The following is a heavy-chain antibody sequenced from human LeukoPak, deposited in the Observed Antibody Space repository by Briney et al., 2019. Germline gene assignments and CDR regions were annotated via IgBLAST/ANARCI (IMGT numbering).Heavy chain of an antibody. CDR1: GIRFSSCS. Sequence: PGGSLRLSCAVSGIRFSSCSMHWVRQAPDKRLEWVAFIRFDDSDKYYADSVKGRFSISRDNSKNTVYLQMNSLRGEDTALYYCAKDAHWTFEDWVQETLVTVSS. D-gene: IGHD1-1*01. J-gene: IGHJ4*02. CDR3: AKDAHWTFED. V-gene: IGHV3-30*02. CDR2: IRFDDSDK.